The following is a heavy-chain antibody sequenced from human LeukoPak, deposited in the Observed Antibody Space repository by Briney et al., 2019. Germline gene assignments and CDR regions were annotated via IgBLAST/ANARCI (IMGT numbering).Heavy chain of an antibody. CDR2: ISGSANST. D-gene: IGHD2-2*01. CDR1: GFTFSCYA. J-gene: IGHJ4*02. V-gene: IGHV3-23*01. Sequence: GGSLRLSCAASGFTFSCYAMSWVRQAPGKGLEWVSSISGSANSTFHADSVKGRFTISRDNSKSTLYLQMNSLRAEDTAVYYCAKGPHCSSTSCFVLGSFDCWGQGTLVTVSS. CDR3: AKGPHCSSTSCFVLGSFDC.